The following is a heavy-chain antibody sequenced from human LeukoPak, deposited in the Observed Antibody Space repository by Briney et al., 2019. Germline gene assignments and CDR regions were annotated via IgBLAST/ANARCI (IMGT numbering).Heavy chain of an antibody. J-gene: IGHJ6*04. CDR1: GFTFSGYE. Sequence: GGSLRLSCAASGFTFSGYEMNWVCQAPGKGLEWVSFISSSSRTILYADSVKGRFTISRDNAKNSLYLQMNSLRAEDTAVYYCAELGITMIGGVWGKGTTVTISS. V-gene: IGHV3-48*03. CDR2: ISSSSRTI. D-gene: IGHD3-10*02. CDR3: AELGITMIGGV.